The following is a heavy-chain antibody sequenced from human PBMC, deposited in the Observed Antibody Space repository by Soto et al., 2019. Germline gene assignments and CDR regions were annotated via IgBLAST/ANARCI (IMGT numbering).Heavy chain of an antibody. CDR2: IYPTGST. CDR3: ARELGGSSH. CDR1: GGSISSGGYS. D-gene: IGHD1-26*01. Sequence: PSETLSLTCTVSGGSISSGGYSWSWIRQSPEKGLEWLGCIYPTGSTYYHPSLKSRVTISIDTSRNQFSLNLSSVTAADTAVYYCARELGGSSHWGQGTLVTVSS. V-gene: IGHV4-30-2*06. J-gene: IGHJ4*02.